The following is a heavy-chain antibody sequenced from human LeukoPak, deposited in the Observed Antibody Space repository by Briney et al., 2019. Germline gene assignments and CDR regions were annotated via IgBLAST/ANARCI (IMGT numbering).Heavy chain of an antibody. CDR2: INPSGGYT. Sequence: EASVKVSCKASGYTFSNYYMHWARQAPGQGLEWMGIINPSGGYTTYAQKFQGRVTMTRDTSTSTVSMELSSLRSEDTAVYFCARQEDSSGYYYYYWGQGTLVTVSS. V-gene: IGHV1-46*01. CDR1: GYTFSNYY. CDR3: ARQEDSSGYYYYY. D-gene: IGHD3-22*01. J-gene: IGHJ4*02.